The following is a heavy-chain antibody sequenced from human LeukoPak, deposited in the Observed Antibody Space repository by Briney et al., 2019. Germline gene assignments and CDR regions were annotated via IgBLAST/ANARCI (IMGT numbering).Heavy chain of an antibody. CDR2: IYYSGST. Sequence: SETLSLTCTVSGGSISSSSYYWGWICQPPGKGLEWIGSIYYSGSTYYNPSLKSRVTISVDTSKNQFSLKLSSVTAADTAVYYCASSVLWVGAPGWFDPWGQGTLVTVSS. V-gene: IGHV4-39*01. J-gene: IGHJ5*02. CDR3: ASSVLWVGAPGWFDP. CDR1: GGSISSSSYY. D-gene: IGHD3-10*01.